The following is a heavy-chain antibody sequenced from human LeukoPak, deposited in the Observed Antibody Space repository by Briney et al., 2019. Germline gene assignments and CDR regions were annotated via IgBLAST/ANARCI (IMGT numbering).Heavy chain of an antibody. D-gene: IGHD3-10*01. CDR3: ARGSHIESSGKELFDY. CDR2: INHSGST. J-gene: IGHJ4*02. V-gene: IGHV4-34*01. CDR1: GGSFSVYY. Sequence: SETLSLTCAVYGGSFSVYYWSWIRQPPGKGLEWIGEINHSGSTNYNPSLKSRVTISVDTSKNQFSLKLSSVTAADTAVYYCARGSHIESSGKELFDYWGQGTLVTVSS.